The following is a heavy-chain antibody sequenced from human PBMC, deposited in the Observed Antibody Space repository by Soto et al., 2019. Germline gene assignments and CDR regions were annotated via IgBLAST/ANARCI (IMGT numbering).Heavy chain of an antibody. CDR3: ARLVPYGSSGWYIISNWFDP. Sequence: SETLSLTCTVSGGSISSYYWSWVRQPPGKGLEWIGYIYYSGSTNYNPSLKSRVTISVDTSKNQFSLKLSSVTAADTAMYYCARLVPYGSSGWYIISNWFDPWGQGTLVTVSS. CDR1: GGSISSYY. CDR2: IYYSGST. J-gene: IGHJ5*02. D-gene: IGHD6-19*01. V-gene: IGHV4-59*08.